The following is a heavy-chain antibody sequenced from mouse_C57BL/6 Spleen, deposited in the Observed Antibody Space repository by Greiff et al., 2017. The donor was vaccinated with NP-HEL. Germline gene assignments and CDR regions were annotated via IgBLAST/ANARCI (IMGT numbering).Heavy chain of an antibody. D-gene: IGHD1-1*01. Sequence: VQLQQSGPELVKPGASVKIPCKASGYTFTDYNMDWVKQSHGKSLEWIGDINPNNGGTIYNQKFKGKATLTVDKSSSTAYMELRSLTSEDTAVEYCARRAYGGSYGWFAYWGQGTLVTVSA. J-gene: IGHJ3*01. CDR3: ARRAYGGSYGWFAY. CDR1: GYTFTDYN. V-gene: IGHV1-18*01. CDR2: INPNNGGT.